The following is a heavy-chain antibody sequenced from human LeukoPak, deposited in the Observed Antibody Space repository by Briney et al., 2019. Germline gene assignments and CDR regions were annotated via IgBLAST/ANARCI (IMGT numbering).Heavy chain of an antibody. CDR3: ASPGSSWYEGAFDY. Sequence: PGGSLRLSCAASGFTFSSYAMHWVRQAPGKGLEWVAVISYDGSNKYYADSVKGRFTISRDNSKNTLYLQMNSLRAEDTAVYYCASPGSSWYEGAFDYWGQGTLVTVSS. V-gene: IGHV3-30*04. CDR1: GFTFSSYA. CDR2: ISYDGSNK. D-gene: IGHD6-13*01. J-gene: IGHJ4*02.